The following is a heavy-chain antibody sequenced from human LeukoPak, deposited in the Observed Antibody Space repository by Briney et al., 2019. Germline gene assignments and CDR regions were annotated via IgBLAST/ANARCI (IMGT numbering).Heavy chain of an antibody. D-gene: IGHD1-7*01. Sequence: GGSLRLSCVASGFTFANYAMSWVRQAPGKGLEWVSVISGSGGNTYYADSVKGRLTISRDNSNNTLYLQLNSLRAEDTAVYYCARTFYFDYWGQGTLVTVSS. CDR1: GFTFANYA. V-gene: IGHV3-23*01. CDR2: ISGSGGNT. CDR3: ARTFYFDY. J-gene: IGHJ4*02.